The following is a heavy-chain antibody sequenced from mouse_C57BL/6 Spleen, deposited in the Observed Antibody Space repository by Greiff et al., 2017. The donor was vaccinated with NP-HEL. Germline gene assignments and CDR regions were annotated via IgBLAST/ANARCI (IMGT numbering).Heavy chain of an antibody. J-gene: IGHJ2*01. V-gene: IGHV1-55*01. Sequence: QVQLQQPGAELVKPGASVKMSCKASGYTFTSYWITWVKQRPGQGLEWIGDIYPGSGSTNYNEKFKSKATLTADTSSSTAYMQLSSLTSEDSAVYYCARYYDGPHFDDWGQGTTLTVSS. D-gene: IGHD2-3*01. CDR1: GYTFTSYW. CDR2: IYPGSGST. CDR3: ARYYDGPHFDD.